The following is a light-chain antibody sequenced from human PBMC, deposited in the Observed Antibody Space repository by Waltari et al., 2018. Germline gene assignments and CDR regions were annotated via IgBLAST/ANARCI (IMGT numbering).Light chain of an antibody. J-gene: IGKJ1*01. CDR1: QSVSSK. CDR2: GAS. CDR3: QQYNNWPQT. Sequence: EIVMTQSPATLSVFPGERATLSCRASQSVSSKLAWYQQKPGQAPRLLIYGASTRATGIPARFRGSGSGTEFTLTITSLQSEDFAVYFCQQYNNWPQTFGQGTKVEIK. V-gene: IGKV3-15*01.